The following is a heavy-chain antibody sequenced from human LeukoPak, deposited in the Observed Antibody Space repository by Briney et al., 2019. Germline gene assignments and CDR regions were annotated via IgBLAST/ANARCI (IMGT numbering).Heavy chain of an antibody. CDR3: ARDPYSGSYYMDTPGGFDY. D-gene: IGHD1-26*01. V-gene: IGHV4-4*02. CDR1: GGSISSSNW. CDR2: IYHSGST. J-gene: IGHJ4*02. Sequence: PSETLSLTCAVSGGSISSSNWWTWVRQPPGKGLEWIGEIYHSGSTNYNPSLRSRITISVDKSKNQFSLKLSSVTAADTAVYYCARDPYSGSYYMDTPGGFDYWGQGTLVTVSS.